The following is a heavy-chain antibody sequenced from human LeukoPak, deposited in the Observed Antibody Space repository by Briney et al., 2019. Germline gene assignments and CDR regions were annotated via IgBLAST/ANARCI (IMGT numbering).Heavy chain of an antibody. J-gene: IGHJ4*02. Sequence: GGSLRLSCAASGFTFSSYSMNWVRQAPGKGLEWVSYITSSSSTIYYADSVKGRFTISRDNAKNLLYLQMSSLRAADTAVYYCARDPAGYDLFFDYWGQGTLVTVSS. D-gene: IGHD5-12*01. CDR3: ARDPAGYDLFFDY. V-gene: IGHV3-48*04. CDR2: ITSSSSTI. CDR1: GFTFSSYS.